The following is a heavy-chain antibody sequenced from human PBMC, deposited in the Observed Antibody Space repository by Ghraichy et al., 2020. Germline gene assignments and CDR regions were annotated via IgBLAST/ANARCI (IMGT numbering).Heavy chain of an antibody. CDR1: GFTFSSDA. J-gene: IGHJ3*02. CDR3: ARSALYGGYAFDI. V-gene: IGHV3-30*04. D-gene: IGHD4-23*01. Sequence: GSLNISCAASGFTFSSDAMHWVRQAPGKGLEWVAVLSYDGRNKYYADSVKGRFTISRDNSKNTLYLRMNSLRAEDTAVYYCARSALYGGYAFDIWGQGTMVTVSS. CDR2: LSYDGRNK.